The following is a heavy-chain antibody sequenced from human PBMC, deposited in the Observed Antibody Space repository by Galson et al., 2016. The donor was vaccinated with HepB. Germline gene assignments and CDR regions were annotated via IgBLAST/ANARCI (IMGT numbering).Heavy chain of an antibody. D-gene: IGHD3-10*01. Sequence: SLRLSCATSGYTFRNYWISWVRQAPGKGLEWVSLIYSGGSAYYADSVKGRFTISRDNSKNTLYLQMNSLRAEDTAVYYCARLYFGSGGAVDYWGQGTLVTVSS. CDR3: ARLYFGSGGAVDY. V-gene: IGHV3-53*01. J-gene: IGHJ4*02. CDR1: GYTFRNYW. CDR2: IYSGGSA.